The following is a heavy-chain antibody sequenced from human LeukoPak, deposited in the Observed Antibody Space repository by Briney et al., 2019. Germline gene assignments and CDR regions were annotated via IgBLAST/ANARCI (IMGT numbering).Heavy chain of an antibody. CDR1: GFTFSSYW. D-gene: IGHD3-10*01. V-gene: IGHV3-74*01. Sequence: GWSLRRSCAASGFTFSSYWMHWVRQAPVKGLVWVSHINSDGSSTSYADSVKGRFTISRDNAKNTLYLQMNSLRAEDTAVYYCARDRGYYGSGSYYTSFDLWGRGTLVTVSS. CDR3: ARDRGYYGSGSYYTSFDL. CDR2: INSDGSST. J-gene: IGHJ2*01.